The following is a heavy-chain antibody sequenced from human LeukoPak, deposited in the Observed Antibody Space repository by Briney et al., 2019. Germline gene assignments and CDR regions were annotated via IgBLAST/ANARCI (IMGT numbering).Heavy chain of an antibody. J-gene: IGHJ4*02. CDR3: ASSYSTSSQKIDY. V-gene: IGHV4-59*05. D-gene: IGHD6-6*01. Sequence: SETLSLTWTVSGGSISSYYWSWIRQPRGKGLEWIGSNTYYNPSLKSRVTISLDTSKNQFSLKLSSLTAADTAVYYCASSYSTSSQKIDYWGQGTLVTVSS. CDR1: GGSISSYY. CDR2: NT.